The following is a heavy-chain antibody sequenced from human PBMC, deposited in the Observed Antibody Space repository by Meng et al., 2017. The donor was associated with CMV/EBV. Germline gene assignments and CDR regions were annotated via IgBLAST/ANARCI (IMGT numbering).Heavy chain of an antibody. D-gene: IGHD2-2*02. CDR1: GYTFTGYY. CDR3: AREGVGYCSSTSCYNGMDV. CDR2: INPNSGGT. V-gene: IGHV1-2*02. Sequence: ASVKVSCKASGYTFTGYYMHWVRQAPGQGLEWMGWINPNSGGTNYAQKFQGRVTMTRDTSISTAYMELSRLRSDDTAVYYCAREGVGYCSSTSCYNGMDVWGQGNTVTVSS. J-gene: IGHJ6*02.